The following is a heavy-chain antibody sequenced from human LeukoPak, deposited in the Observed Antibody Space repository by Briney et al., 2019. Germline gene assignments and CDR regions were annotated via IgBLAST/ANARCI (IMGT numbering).Heavy chain of an antibody. D-gene: IGHD6-19*01. V-gene: IGHV1-24*01. CDR3: ATGSSGPYYFDY. J-gene: IGHJ4*02. Sequence: SVKVSCKVSGYTLTELSMHWVRQAPGKGLEWMGGFDPEDGETIYAQEFQGRVTMTEDTSTDTAYMELSSLRSEDTAVYYCATGSSGPYYFDYWGQGTLVTVSS. CDR2: FDPEDGET. CDR1: GYTLTELS.